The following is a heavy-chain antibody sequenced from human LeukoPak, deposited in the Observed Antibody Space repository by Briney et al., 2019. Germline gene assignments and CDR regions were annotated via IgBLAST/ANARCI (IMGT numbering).Heavy chain of an antibody. CDR2: INPKSGGT. CDR1: GYTFTVYY. V-gene: IGHV1-2*02. CDR3: ASVTLSAYEGDY. Sequence: ASVKVSCKASGYTFTVYYMHWVRQAPGQGLEWMGWINPKSGGTNYAQKFQGRVTMTRDTSISTAYMELSRLRSDDTAVYYCASVTLSAYEGDYRGQRTLVTVSS. D-gene: IGHD5-12*01. J-gene: IGHJ4*02.